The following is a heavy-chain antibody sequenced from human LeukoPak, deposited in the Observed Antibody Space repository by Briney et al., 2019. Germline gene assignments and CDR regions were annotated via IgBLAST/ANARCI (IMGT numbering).Heavy chain of an antibody. D-gene: IGHD6-6*01. Sequence: GGSLRLSCAASGFTFSSYAMSWVRQAPGKGLEWVSAISGSGGSTYYADSVKGRFTISRDNAKNSLYLQMNSLRADDTAVYSCAMIEQVVSNVEGGYWGQGTLVTVSS. CDR2: ISGSGGST. J-gene: IGHJ4*02. V-gene: IGHV3-23*01. CDR1: GFTFSSYA. CDR3: AMIEQVVSNVEGGY.